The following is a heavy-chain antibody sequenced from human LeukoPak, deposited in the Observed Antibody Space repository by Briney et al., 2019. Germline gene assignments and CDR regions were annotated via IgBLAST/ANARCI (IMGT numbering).Heavy chain of an antibody. CDR1: GFTFSSYW. V-gene: IGHV3-7*01. CDR3: ARVDGDYVYYYSYMDV. J-gene: IGHJ6*03. CDR2: IKQDESEK. D-gene: IGHD4-17*01. Sequence: GGSLRLSCAASGFTFSSYWMSWVRQAPGKGLEWVANIKQDESEKYYVDSVKGRFTISRDNAKNSLYLQMNSLRVEDTAVYYCARVDGDYVYYYSYMDVWGKGTTVTVSS.